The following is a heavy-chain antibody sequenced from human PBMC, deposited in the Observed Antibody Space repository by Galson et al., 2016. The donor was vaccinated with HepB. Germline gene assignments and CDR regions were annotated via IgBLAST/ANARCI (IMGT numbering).Heavy chain of an antibody. D-gene: IGHD3-10*01. Sequence: SLRLSCAASGFTFSNFWMNWVRQAPGKGLEWVANIKADGSEKYYVDSVKGRFTISRNNARNSLYLEMNSLRAEYTAVYYCARGHYFDYSGQGTLVTVSS. CDR1: GFTFSNFW. CDR3: ARGHYFDY. CDR2: IKADGSEK. V-gene: IGHV3-7*03. J-gene: IGHJ4*02.